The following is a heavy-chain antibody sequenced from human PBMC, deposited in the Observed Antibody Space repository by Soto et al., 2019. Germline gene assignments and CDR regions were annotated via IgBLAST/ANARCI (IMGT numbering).Heavy chain of an antibody. CDR2: IIPIFGTA. CDR3: ARLPRTGYSSSWYTPKYYFDD. CDR1: GGTFSSYA. J-gene: IGHJ4*02. V-gene: IGHV1-69*01. D-gene: IGHD6-13*01. Sequence: QVQLVQSGAEVKKPGSSVKVSCKASGGTFSSYAISWVRQAPGQGLEWMGGIIPIFGTANYAQKFQGRVTITADEGTSTAHMELRSLSSEDKSVYSCARLPRTGYSSSWYTPKYYFDDWGQGTLVTVSS.